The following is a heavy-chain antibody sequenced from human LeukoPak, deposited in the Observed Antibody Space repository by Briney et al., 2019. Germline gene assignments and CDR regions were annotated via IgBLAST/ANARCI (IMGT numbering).Heavy chain of an antibody. D-gene: IGHD2-2*01. CDR3: AKLTCSSTFCPLDY. Sequence: PSETLSLTCTVSGGSISSSSFFWAWIRQPPGKGLEWIGTVSYSGTTYYSPSLKSRVTISVDTSKNQFSLRLTSVTAADTALYYCAKLTCSSTFCPLDYWGQGTLVTVSP. CDR1: GGSISSSSFF. CDR2: VSYSGTT. J-gene: IGHJ4*02. V-gene: IGHV4-39*01.